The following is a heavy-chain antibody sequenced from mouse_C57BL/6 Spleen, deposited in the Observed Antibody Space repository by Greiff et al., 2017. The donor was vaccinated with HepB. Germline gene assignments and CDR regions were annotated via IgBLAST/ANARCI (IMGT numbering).Heavy chain of an antibody. CDR2: ISYDGSN. Sequence: EVQLVESGPGLVKPSQSLSLTCSVTGYSITSGYYWNWIRQFPGNKLEWMGYISYDGSNNYNPSLKNRISITRDTSKNQFFLKLNSVTTEDTATYYCAREGGGYGSSPAWFAYWGQGTLVTVSA. D-gene: IGHD1-1*01. J-gene: IGHJ3*01. V-gene: IGHV3-6*01. CDR3: AREGGGYGSSPAWFAY. CDR1: GYSITSGYY.